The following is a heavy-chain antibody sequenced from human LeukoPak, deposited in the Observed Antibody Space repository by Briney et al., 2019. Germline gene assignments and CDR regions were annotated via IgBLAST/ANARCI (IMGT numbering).Heavy chain of an antibody. D-gene: IGHD2-21*01. Sequence: GGSLRLSWAASGVTVDGDAVHWGRQPPGKGMEWVSGISWNSGSRGYADSVKDRFTISRDNAKTSLYLQMSSLRAEDTALYYCAKDSPLFDWGQGTLVTVSS. CDR3: AKDSPLFD. V-gene: IGHV3-9*01. CDR1: GVTVDGDA. CDR2: ISWNSGSR. J-gene: IGHJ4*02.